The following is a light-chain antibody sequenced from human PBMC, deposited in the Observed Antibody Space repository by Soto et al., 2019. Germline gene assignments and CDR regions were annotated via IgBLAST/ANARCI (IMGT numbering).Light chain of an antibody. Sequence: QSALTQPASVSGSPGQSITISCTGTSSDVGGYKYVSWYQQHPGKAPKLMIYEVSNRPSGVSNRFSGSKSGNTASLTISGLRAEDEADYYCSSYTSSNTLVFGTGTKLTVL. CDR3: SSYTSSNTLV. V-gene: IGLV2-14*01. J-gene: IGLJ1*01. CDR2: EVS. CDR1: SSDVGGYKY.